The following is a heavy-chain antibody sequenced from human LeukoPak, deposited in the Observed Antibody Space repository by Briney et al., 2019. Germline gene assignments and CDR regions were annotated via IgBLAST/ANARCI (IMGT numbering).Heavy chain of an antibody. V-gene: IGHV3-33*08. D-gene: IGHD5-12*01. CDR1: GFTFSSYG. CDR2: IWYDGSNK. Sequence: GGSLRLSCAASGFTFSSYGMHWVRQAPGKGLEWVAVIWYDGSNKYYADSVKGRFAISRDNSKNTLYLQMNSLRAEDTAVYYCARGRSYGGYGDYWGQGTLVTVSS. CDR3: ARGRSYGGYGDY. J-gene: IGHJ4*02.